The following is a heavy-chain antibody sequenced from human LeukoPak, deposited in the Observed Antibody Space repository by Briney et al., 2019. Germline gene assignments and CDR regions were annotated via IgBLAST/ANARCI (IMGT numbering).Heavy chain of an antibody. V-gene: IGHV3-11*04. J-gene: IGHJ6*03. Sequence: GGSLRLSCAASGFTFSDYYMSWIRQAPRKVLEWVSYISSSGSTIYYADSVKGRFTISRDNAKNSLYLQMNSLRAEDTAVYYCARDFSNYSPMDVWGKGTTVTVSS. D-gene: IGHD4-11*01. CDR2: ISSSGSTI. CDR3: ARDFSNYSPMDV. CDR1: GFTFSDYY.